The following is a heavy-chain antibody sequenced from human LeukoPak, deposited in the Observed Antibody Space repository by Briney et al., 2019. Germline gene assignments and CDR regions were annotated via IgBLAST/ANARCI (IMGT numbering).Heavy chain of an antibody. CDR3: AKDYSGNYYGMFEY. CDR2: ISGSGGST. V-gene: IGHV3-23*01. CDR1: GFTFSAYG. J-gene: IGHJ4*02. Sequence: GGSLRLSCAASGFTFSAYGMTWVRQAPGKGLEWVSAISGSGGSTYYADSVKGRFTISRDNSKKTLYLQMNSLRAEDTAVYYCAKDYSGNYYGMFEYWGQGTLVTVSS. D-gene: IGHD1-26*01.